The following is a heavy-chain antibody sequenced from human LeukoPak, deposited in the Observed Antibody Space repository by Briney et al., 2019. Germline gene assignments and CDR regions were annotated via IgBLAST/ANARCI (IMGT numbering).Heavy chain of an antibody. CDR1: GGTFSSYA. V-gene: IGHV1-69*13. CDR2: IIPIFGTA. Sequence: SVKVSCRASGGTFSSYAISWVRQAPGQGLEWMGGIIPIFGTANYAQKFQGRVTITADESTSTAYMELSSLRSEDTAVYYRARDSLYSSSWYGYYYYYMDVWGKGTTVTVSS. D-gene: IGHD6-13*01. J-gene: IGHJ6*03. CDR3: ARDSLYSSSWYGYYYYYMDV.